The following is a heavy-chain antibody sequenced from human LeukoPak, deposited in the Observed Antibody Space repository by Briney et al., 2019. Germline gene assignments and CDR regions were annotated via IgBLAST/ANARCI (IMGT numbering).Heavy chain of an antibody. D-gene: IGHD1-26*01. CDR1: GFTFSSYA. CDR2: ISYDGSNK. J-gene: IGHJ4*02. CDR3: VRDTLVGASHFDY. Sequence: SGGSLRLSCAASGFTFSSYAMHWVRQAPVKGLEWVAVISYDGSNKYYADSVKGRFTISRDNSKNTLYLQMNSLRAEDTAVYYCVRDTLVGASHFDYWGQGTLVTVSS. V-gene: IGHV3-30-3*01.